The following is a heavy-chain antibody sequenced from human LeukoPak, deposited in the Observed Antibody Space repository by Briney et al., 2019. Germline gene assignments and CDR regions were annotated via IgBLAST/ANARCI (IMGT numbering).Heavy chain of an antibody. J-gene: IGHJ4*02. V-gene: IGHV3-23*01. CDR2: ISGSGGST. CDR3: AKDIRDYYDSSGYYYPSYFDY. D-gene: IGHD3-22*01. CDR1: GFTFSSYG. Sequence: GGTLRLSCAASGFTFSSYGMSWVRQAPGKGLEWVSAISGSGGSTYYADSVKGRFTISRDNSKNTLYLQMNSLRAEDTAVYYCAKDIRDYYDSSGYYYPSYFDYWGQATLVTVSS.